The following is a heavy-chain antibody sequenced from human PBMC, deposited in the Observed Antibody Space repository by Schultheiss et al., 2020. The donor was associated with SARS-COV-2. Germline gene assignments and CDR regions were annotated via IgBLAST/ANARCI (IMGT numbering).Heavy chain of an antibody. J-gene: IGHJ5*02. Sequence: ESLKISCTVSGGSINNYYWGWIRQPAGRGLEWIGRIYTSGSTNYNPSLKSRVTMSIDTSKNQFSLRLSSVTAADTAVYYCARGFDSSTYINWFDPWGQGTLVTVSS. D-gene: IGHD2/OR15-2a*01. V-gene: IGHV4-4*07. CDR2: IYTSGST. CDR1: GGSINNYY. CDR3: ARGFDSSTYINWFDP.